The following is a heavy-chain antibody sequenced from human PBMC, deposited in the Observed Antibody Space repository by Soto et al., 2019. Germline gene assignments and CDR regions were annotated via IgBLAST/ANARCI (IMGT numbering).Heavy chain of an antibody. J-gene: IGHJ6*02. CDR2: IDSSTKYT. Sequence: QVQLVESGGGLVRPGGSLRLSCEASGFTFRDYYMTWFRQAPGKGLEWLSYIDSSTKYTNYADSVKGRFPTSRDNAKNSLYLQMNSLRADDTAVYYCAREYYYTMDVWGQGTMVTVSS. CDR3: AREYYYTMDV. CDR1: GFTFRDYY. V-gene: IGHV3-11*05.